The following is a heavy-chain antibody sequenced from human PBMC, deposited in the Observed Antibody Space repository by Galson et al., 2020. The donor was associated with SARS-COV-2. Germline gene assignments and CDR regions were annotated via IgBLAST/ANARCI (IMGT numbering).Heavy chain of an antibody. CDR3: ARDATEVSCWLFGVDYYYYIDV. V-gene: IGHV3-30*01. D-gene: IGHD6-19*01. CDR2: ISYDGSNK. CDR1: GFTFSSYA. Sequence: GGSLRLSCAASGFTFSSYAMHWVRQAPGKGLEWVAVISYDGSNKYYADSVKGRFTISRDNSKNTLYLQMNSLRAEDTAVYYCARDATEVSCWLFGVDYYYYIDVWGKGTTVTVSS. J-gene: IGHJ6*03.